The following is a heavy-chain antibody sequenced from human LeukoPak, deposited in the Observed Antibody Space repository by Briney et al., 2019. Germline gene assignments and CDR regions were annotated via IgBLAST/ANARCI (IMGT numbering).Heavy chain of an antibody. J-gene: IGHJ4*02. V-gene: IGHV3-30*02. CDR1: GFTFSSYG. Sequence: GGSLRLSCAASGFTFSSYGMHWVRQAPGKGLEWVAFIRYDGSNKYYADSVKGRFTISRDNSKNTLYLQMNSLRAEDTAVYYCAKAWGIVVVPAAIHFDYWGQGTLVTVSS. CDR3: AKAWGIVVVPAAIHFDY. CDR2: IRYDGSNK. D-gene: IGHD2-2*01.